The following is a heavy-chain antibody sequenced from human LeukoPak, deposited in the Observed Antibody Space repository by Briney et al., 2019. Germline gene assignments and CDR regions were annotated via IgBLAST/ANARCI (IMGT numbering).Heavy chain of an antibody. J-gene: IGHJ4*02. Sequence: SETLSLTCTVSGGSISSYYWSWIRQPPGKGLEWIGYIYYSGSTNYNPSLKSRVTISVDTSKNQFSLKLSSVTAADTAVYYCARRMYRGAGFDYWGQGTLVTVSS. D-gene: IGHD3-10*01. CDR1: GGSISSYY. V-gene: IGHV4-59*01. CDR2: IYYSGST. CDR3: ARRMYRGAGFDY.